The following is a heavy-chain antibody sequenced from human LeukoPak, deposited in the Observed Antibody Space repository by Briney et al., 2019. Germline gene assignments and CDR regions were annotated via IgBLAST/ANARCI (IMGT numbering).Heavy chain of an antibody. CDR1: GYTFSSYD. J-gene: IGHJ4*02. CDR2: MNPNSNNT. V-gene: IGHV1-8*03. Sequence: ASVKVSCKASGYTFSSYDINWVRQATGQGLEWMGWMNPNSNNTGYAQKFQGRVTITRNTSISTAYMELSSLRSDDTAVYYCATRSWLDYWGQGTLVTVSS. CDR3: ATRSWLDY. D-gene: IGHD6-13*01.